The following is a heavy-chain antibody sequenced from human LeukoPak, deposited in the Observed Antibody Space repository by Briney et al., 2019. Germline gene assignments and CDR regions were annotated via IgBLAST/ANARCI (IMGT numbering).Heavy chain of an antibody. V-gene: IGHV3-23*01. CDR1: GFTFSSYA. CDR3: AKDGRDTAMVTASDY. D-gene: IGHD5-18*01. CDR2: ISGSGGST. J-gene: IGHJ4*02. Sequence: GGSLTLSCAPSGFTFSSYAMSWVRQAPGKGLEWVSSISGSGGSTYYADPVKGRFTISRDNSKNTLYLQMNSLRAEDTAVYYCAKDGRDTAMVTASDYWGQGTLVTVSS.